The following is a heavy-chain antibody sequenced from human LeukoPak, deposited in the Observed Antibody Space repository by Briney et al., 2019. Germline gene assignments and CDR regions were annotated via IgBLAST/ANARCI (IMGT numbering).Heavy chain of an antibody. CDR2: ISYDGSNK. CDR3: ARDRRYFDWSQDNGMDV. CDR1: GFTFSSYA. J-gene: IGHJ6*02. Sequence: GGSLRLSCAASGFTFSSYAMHWVRQAPGKGLEWVAVISYDGSNKYYADSVKGRFTISRDNSKNTLYLQMNSLRAEDTAVYYCARDRRYFDWSQDNGMDVWGQGTTVTVSS. V-gene: IGHV3-30-3*01. D-gene: IGHD3-9*01.